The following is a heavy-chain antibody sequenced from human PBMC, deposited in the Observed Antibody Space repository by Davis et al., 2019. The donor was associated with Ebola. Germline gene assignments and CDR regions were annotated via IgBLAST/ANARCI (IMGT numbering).Heavy chain of an antibody. V-gene: IGHV3-30*03. CDR2: ISYDGSNK. CDR3: ARRLGYNDY. Sequence: GGSLRLSCAASGFTFSSYGMHWVRQAPGKGLEWVAVISYDGSNKYYADSVKGRFTISRDNSKNTLYLQMNSLRAEDTAVYYCARRLGYNDYWGQGTLVTVSS. D-gene: IGHD5-24*01. CDR1: GFTFSSYG. J-gene: IGHJ4*02.